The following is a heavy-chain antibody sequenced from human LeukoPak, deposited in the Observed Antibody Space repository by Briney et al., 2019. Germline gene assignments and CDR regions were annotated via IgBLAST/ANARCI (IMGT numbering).Heavy chain of an antibody. V-gene: IGHV3-7*01. CDR3: ARYDFWSGYSGRYYYYYGMDV. CDR2: IKQDGSEK. D-gene: IGHD3-3*01. CDR1: GFTFSSYW. J-gene: IGHJ6*02. Sequence: GGSLRLSCAASGFTFSSYWMSWVRQAPGKGLEWVANIKQDGSEKYYVDSVRGRFTISRDNAKNSLYLQMNSLRAEDTAVYYCARYDFWSGYSGRYYYYYGMDVWGQGTTVTVSS.